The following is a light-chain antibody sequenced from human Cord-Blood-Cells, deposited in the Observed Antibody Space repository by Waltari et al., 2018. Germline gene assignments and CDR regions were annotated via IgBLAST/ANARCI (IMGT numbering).Light chain of an antibody. CDR2: RNN. J-gene: IGLJ3*02. CDR3: AAWDDSLRV. Sequence: QSVLTQPPSASGTPGQRVTISCSGSSSNIGSNYVYWYQQLPGTAPKLLIYRNNQRPSGVPDRFSCSKSGTSASLAISELRSEDEADYYCAAWDDSLRVFGGGTKLTVL. V-gene: IGLV1-47*01. CDR1: SSNIGSNY.